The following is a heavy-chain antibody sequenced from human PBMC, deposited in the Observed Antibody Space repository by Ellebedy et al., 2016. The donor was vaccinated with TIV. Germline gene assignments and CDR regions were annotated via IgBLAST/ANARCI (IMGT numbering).Heavy chain of an antibody. CDR3: ARDRRYCSGDSCSYYFDY. V-gene: IGHV1-18*01. Sequence: ASVKVSCKASGGTFSSYAISWVRQAPGQGLEWMGWINTNSGGTNDAQKFQGRVTMTTDTSTSTVYMELSSLRSEDTAVYYCARDRRYCSGDSCSYYFDYWGQGTLVTVSS. CDR1: GGTFSSYA. J-gene: IGHJ4*02. CDR2: INTNSGGT. D-gene: IGHD2-15*01.